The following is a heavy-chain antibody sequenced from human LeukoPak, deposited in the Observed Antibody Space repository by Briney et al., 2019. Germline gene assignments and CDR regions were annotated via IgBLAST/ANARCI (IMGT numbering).Heavy chain of an antibody. J-gene: IGHJ4*02. CDR3: ARGYCSSISCYVDY. V-gene: IGHV3-30*04. D-gene: IGHD2-2*01. CDR2: ISYDGGNK. CDR1: GFIFSNYA. Sequence: PGGSLRLSCAASGFIFSNYAIYWVRQAPGKGLEWVAVISYDGGNKYYADSVKGRFTISRDISKNTLYLQMNSLRAEDTAVYYCARGYCSSISCYVDYWGQGTLVTVSS.